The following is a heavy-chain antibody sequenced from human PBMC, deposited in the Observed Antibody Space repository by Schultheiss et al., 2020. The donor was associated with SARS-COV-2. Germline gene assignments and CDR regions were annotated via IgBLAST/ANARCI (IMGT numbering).Heavy chain of an antibody. CDR3: ARDGWLRERGDMDV. CDR1: GYTFTTYY. D-gene: IGHD5-12*01. V-gene: IGHV1-46*01. J-gene: IGHJ6*03. Sequence: ASVKVSCKASGYTFTTYYMHWVRQAPGQGLEWMGIINPSYGRTSYAQKFQGRVTMTRDTSTSTVYMELSSLRSEDTAVYYCARDGWLRERGDMDVWGKGTTVTVSS. CDR2: INPSYGRT.